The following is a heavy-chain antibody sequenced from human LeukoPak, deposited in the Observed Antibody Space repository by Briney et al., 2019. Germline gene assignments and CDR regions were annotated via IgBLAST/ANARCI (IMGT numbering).Heavy chain of an antibody. CDR2: IYSSGST. CDR3: AREVEMGDFWSGSRGHFDL. D-gene: IGHD3-3*01. Sequence: SETLSLTCTVSGGSISSYYWSWIRQPAGKGLEWIGRIYSSGSTNYNPSLKSRVTMPVDTSKNQFSLKLSSVTAADTAVYYCAREVEMGDFWSGSRGHFDLWGRGTLVTVSS. V-gene: IGHV4-4*07. CDR1: GGSISSYY. J-gene: IGHJ2*01.